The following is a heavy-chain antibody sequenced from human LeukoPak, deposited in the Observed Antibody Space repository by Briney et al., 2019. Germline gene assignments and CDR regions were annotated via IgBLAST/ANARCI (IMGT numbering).Heavy chain of an antibody. J-gene: IGHJ3*02. V-gene: IGHV4-34*01. CDR2: INHSGST. CDR3: ARHCCSGPAKRVFDI. Sequence: SEALSLTCAVYGGSFSGYYWSWIRQPPGKGLEWIGEINHSGSTNYNPSLRSRVTISVDTSNNQFSLRLGSVTAADTAVYHCARHCCSGPAKRVFDIWGQGTMVTVSS. D-gene: IGHD2-15*01. CDR1: GGSFSGYY.